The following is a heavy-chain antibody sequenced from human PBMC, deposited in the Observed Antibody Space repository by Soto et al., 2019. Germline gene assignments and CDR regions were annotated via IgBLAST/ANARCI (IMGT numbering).Heavy chain of an antibody. Sequence: QVQLQQWGAGDLKPSATLSLTCAVYGGSFSAYHWGWIRQAPGEGLEWIGEIDYRGNTNYIPSLRSRVSLSVDTSKNQFSLKLNAVTAADTAVYFCARSMNDHKKHHWGFDYWGRGTRVTVSS. J-gene: IGHJ4*02. CDR1: GGSFSAYH. CDR2: IDYRGNT. D-gene: IGHD7-27*01. V-gene: IGHV4-34*01. CDR3: ARSMNDHKKHHWGFDY.